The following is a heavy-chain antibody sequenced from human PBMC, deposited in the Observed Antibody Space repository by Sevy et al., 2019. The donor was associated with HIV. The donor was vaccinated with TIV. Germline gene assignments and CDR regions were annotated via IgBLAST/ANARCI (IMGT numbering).Heavy chain of an antibody. CDR1: GFTFSKYS. J-gene: IGHJ4*02. D-gene: IGHD2-8*01. Sequence: GGSLKISCAASGFTFSKYSMSWVRQPPGKGLEWVSTLSFGCGELNYADSVKGRFTISRDNSKSSVYLQMNNLRPEDTAVYYCAREGCTKPHDYWGQGTLVTVSS. CDR2: LSFGCGEL. CDR3: AREGCTKPHDY. V-gene: IGHV3-23*01.